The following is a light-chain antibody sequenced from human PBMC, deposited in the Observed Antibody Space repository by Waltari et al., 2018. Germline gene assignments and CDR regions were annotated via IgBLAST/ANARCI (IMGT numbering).Light chain of an antibody. CDR1: SGSIASNY. CDR2: EDD. J-gene: IGLJ2*01. V-gene: IGLV6-57*01. CDR3: QSYDSTTVI. Sequence: FILTQPHSVSESPGKTVTISCTRSSGSIASNYVQWYQQRPGSSPTTVIYEDDQRPSGVPDRFSGSIDGSPNSASLTISGLKTEDESDYYCQSYDSTTVIFGGGTKLTVL.